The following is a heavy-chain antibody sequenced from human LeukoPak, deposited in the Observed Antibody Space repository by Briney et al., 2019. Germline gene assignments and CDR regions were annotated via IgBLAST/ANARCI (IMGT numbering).Heavy chain of an antibody. Sequence: GESLKISCRGSGYKFTNYWTAWVRQVPGKGLEWMGFIYPGDSDTRYGPSFYGQVSMSVDTSISTAFLHWSNLTASDTAIYYCARRIVPVAIKGSLDFDSWGQGSLVTVS. J-gene: IGHJ4*02. CDR2: IYPGDSDT. CDR3: ARRIVPVAIKGSLDFDS. V-gene: IGHV5-51*01. D-gene: IGHD2-2*02. CDR1: GYKFTNYW.